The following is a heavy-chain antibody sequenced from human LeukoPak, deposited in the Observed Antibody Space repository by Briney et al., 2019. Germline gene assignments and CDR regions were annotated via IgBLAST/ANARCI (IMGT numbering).Heavy chain of an antibody. J-gene: IGHJ4*02. D-gene: IGHD2-2*01. CDR2: ISSSGSTI. V-gene: IGHV3-48*03. CDR3: ARETDSTLFDY. CDR1: GFTFSIFE. Sequence: GGSLRLSCVASGFTFSIFEMNWVRQAPGKGLEWVSYISSSGSTIYYADSVKGRFTISRDNAKNSLYLQMNSLRAEDTAVYYCARETDSTLFDYWGQGTLVTVSS.